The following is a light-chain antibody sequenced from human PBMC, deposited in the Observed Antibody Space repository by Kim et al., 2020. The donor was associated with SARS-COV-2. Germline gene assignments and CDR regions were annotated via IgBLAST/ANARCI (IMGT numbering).Light chain of an antibody. J-gene: IGKJ2*01. V-gene: IGKV3-15*01. Sequence: VSAGESAPPSSRARQSGSSYLAWYQQKPGQAPRLLIYGASTRATGIPARFSGSGSGTDFTLTISRLEPEDFAVYYCQQYNNWPQDTFGQGTKLEI. CDR2: GAS. CDR1: QSGSSY. CDR3: QQYNNWPQDT.